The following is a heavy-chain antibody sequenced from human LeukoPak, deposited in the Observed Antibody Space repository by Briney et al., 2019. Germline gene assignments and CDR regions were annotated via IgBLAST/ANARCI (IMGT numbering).Heavy chain of an antibody. V-gene: IGHV3-21*01. CDR1: GFTFSSYS. CDR2: ITSSSSYI. D-gene: IGHD3-22*01. Sequence: GGSLRLSCAASGFTFSSYSMNWVRQAPGKGLEWVSSITSSSSYIYYADSVKGRFTISRDNAKNSLYLQMNSLRAEDTAVYYCARVADYDSSGYYYEWDAFDIWGQGTMVTVSS. J-gene: IGHJ3*02. CDR3: ARVADYDSSGYYYEWDAFDI.